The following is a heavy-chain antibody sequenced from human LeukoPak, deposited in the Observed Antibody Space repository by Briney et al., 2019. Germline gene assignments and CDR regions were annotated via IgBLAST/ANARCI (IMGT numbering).Heavy chain of an antibody. CDR1: GFTFSSYG. V-gene: IGHV3-30*02. CDR2: IRYDGSNK. D-gene: IGHD2-2*01. CDR3: AKGGSGYCSSTSCSKGDG. Sequence: GGSLRLSCAASGFTFSSYGMHWVRQAPGKGLEWVAFIRYDGSNKYYADSVKGRFTISRDNSKNTLYLQMNSLRAEDTAVYYCAKGGSGYCSSTSCSKGDGWGQGTLVTVSS. J-gene: IGHJ4*02.